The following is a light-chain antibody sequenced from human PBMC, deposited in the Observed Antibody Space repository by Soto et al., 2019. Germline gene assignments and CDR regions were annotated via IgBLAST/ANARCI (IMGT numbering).Light chain of an antibody. V-gene: IGKV1-8*01. CDR1: QGISSH. Sequence: AIPMTQSQWACAAPSGDRVTSISRASQGISSHLAWYQQKPGKAPKLLIYAASTLQSGVPSRFSGTGSGTDFTLTISCLQSEDFATYYCQQYYSYPRTFGQGTKMDIK. CDR2: AAS. CDR3: QQYYSYPRT. J-gene: IGKJ1*01.